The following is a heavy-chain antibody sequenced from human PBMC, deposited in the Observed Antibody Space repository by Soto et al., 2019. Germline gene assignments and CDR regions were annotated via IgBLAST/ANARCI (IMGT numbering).Heavy chain of an antibody. V-gene: IGHV4-30-2*01. CDR1: GGSISSGGYF. J-gene: IGHJ4*02. D-gene: IGHD3-16*02. Sequence: SETLSLTCSVSGGSISSGGYFWSWIRQPPGKGLEWIGYIYHSGSTYYNPSLKSRVTISVDRSKNQFSLKLSSVTAEDTAVYYCARGPPLYWGQGTLVTVSS. CDR2: IYHSGST. CDR3: ARGPPLY.